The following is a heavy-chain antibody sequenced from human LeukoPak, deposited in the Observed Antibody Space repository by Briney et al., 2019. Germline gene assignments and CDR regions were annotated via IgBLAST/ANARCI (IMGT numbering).Heavy chain of an antibody. Sequence: GGSLRLSCAASGFALSSHWMTWVRQVPGRGPEWVANVNRDGSETYYLDSVEGRFTISKDNAKSSLYLQMNSLRAEDTALYHCARNNGMDVWGQGTTVIVSS. CDR1: GFALSSHW. CDR3: ARNNGMDV. V-gene: IGHV3-7*03. J-gene: IGHJ6*02. CDR2: VNRDGSET.